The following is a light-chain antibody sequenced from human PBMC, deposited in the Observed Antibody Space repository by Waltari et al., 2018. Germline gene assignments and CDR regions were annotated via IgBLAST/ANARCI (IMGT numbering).Light chain of an antibody. Sequence: QSALTQPASVSGSPGQSITISCTGTSSDVGGYNYFSWYQQHPGKAPKLMIHDVSNRPSGVSNRFSGSKSGNTASLTISGLQAADEADYYCSSYRSSSPLVFGGGTKLTVL. J-gene: IGLJ3*02. CDR2: DVS. V-gene: IGLV2-14*01. CDR1: SSDVGGYNY. CDR3: SSYRSSSPLV.